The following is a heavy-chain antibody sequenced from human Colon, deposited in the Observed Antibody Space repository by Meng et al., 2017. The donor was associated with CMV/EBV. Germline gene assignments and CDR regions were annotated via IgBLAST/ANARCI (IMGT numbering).Heavy chain of an antibody. V-gene: IGHV3-23*01. CDR2: INGVGDTT. J-gene: IGHJ3*02. Sequence: GESLKISCAASGFTFNRNSMSWVRQAPGKGLEWVSGINGVGDTTYYADSVKGRFTISRDNSKNTLYLRMDSLRAEDTAVYYCAAYYDSSGANAFDIWGQETMVTVSS. D-gene: IGHD3-22*01. CDR1: GFTFNRNS. CDR3: AAYYDSSGANAFDI.